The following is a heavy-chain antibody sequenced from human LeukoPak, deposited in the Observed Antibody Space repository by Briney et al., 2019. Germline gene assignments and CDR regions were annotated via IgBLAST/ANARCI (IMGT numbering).Heavy chain of an antibody. Sequence: GGSLRLSCAASGFTFSSVTMSWVRLAPGKGLEWVSTISGIGNTTFYADFVRGRFTTSRDNSKNTLDLQMNSLRVEDTAVYYCAKERALLWFGQFSRGCMDVWGQGTTVSVSS. CDR1: GFTFSSVT. V-gene: IGHV3-23*01. CDR3: AKERALLWFGQFSRGCMDV. CDR2: ISGIGNTT. J-gene: IGHJ6*02. D-gene: IGHD3-10*01.